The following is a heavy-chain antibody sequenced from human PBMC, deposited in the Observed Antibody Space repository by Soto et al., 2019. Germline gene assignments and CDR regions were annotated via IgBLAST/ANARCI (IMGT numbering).Heavy chain of an antibody. Sequence: GGSLRLSCAASGFTFSSYAMHWVRQAPGKGLEWVAVISYDGSNKYYADSVKGRFTISRDNSKNTLYLQMNSLRAEDTAVYYCARGLGWHHAFDIWGQGTMVTVS. J-gene: IGHJ3*02. V-gene: IGHV3-30-3*01. CDR1: GFTFSSYA. CDR2: ISYDGSNK. CDR3: ARGLGWHHAFDI.